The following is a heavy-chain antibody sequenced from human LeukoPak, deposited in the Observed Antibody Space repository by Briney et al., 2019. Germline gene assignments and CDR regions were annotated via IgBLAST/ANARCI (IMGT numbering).Heavy chain of an antibody. CDR3: TKESVTYLDY. Sequence: GGSLRLSCAASGFIFNYYSMNWVRQAPGKGLEWVSYISSSSSSIYYADSVKGRSTISRDNAKNSLYLQMNSLRDEDTAVYYCTKESVTYLDYWGQGTLVTVSS. CDR2: ISSSSSSI. CDR1: GFIFNYYS. V-gene: IGHV3-48*02. J-gene: IGHJ4*02. D-gene: IGHD2-21*02.